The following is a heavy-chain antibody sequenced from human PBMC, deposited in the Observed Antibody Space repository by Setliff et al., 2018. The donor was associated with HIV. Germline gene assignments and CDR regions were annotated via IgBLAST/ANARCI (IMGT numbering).Heavy chain of an antibody. CDR3: ARAGRDGYNNQGYFDY. Sequence: SVKVSCKASGGTFSSYAISWVRQAPGQGLEWMGGIIPIFGTANYAQNFQGGVTITRDTSASTAYMELSSLRSEDMAVYYCARAGRDGYNNQGYFDYWGQGTLVTVSS. D-gene: IGHD5-12*01. J-gene: IGHJ4*02. CDR1: GGTFSSYA. CDR2: IIPIFGTA. V-gene: IGHV1-69*05.